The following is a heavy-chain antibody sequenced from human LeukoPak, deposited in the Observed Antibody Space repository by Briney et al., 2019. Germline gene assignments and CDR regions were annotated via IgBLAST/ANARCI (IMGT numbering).Heavy chain of an antibody. V-gene: IGHV3-11*04. Sequence: PGGSLRLSCAASGFTFSDYYMSWIRQAPGKGLEWVSYISSSGSTIYYADSVKGRFTISRDNAKNSLYLQMNSLRAEDTAVYYCASTNWNYRILPPFDYWGQGTLVTVSS. D-gene: IGHD1-7*01. CDR2: ISSSGSTI. CDR1: GFTFSDYY. CDR3: ASTNWNYRILPPFDY. J-gene: IGHJ4*02.